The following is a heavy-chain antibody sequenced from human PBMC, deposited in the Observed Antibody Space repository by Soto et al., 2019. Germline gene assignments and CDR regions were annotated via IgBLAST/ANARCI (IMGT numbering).Heavy chain of an antibody. J-gene: IGHJ6*03. V-gene: IGHV1-69*10. D-gene: IGHD4-17*01. CDR2: IIAILGIA. CDR3: ARADYGDYVALDYYYYYMDV. CDR1: GYTFTSYA. Sequence: SVKVSCKASGYTFTSYAMQWVRQAPGQRLEWMGWIIAILGIANYAQKFQGRVTITADKSTSTAYMELSSLRSEDTAVYYCARADYGDYVALDYYYYYMDVWGKGTTVTVSS.